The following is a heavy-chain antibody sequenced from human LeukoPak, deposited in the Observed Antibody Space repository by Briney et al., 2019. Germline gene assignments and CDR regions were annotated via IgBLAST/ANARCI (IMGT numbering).Heavy chain of an antibody. CDR2: ISASGNYI. D-gene: IGHD1-20*01. J-gene: IGHJ3*02. CDR1: GFTFGDYA. Sequence: GGSLRLSCTASGFTFGDYAMSWVRQAPGEGLEWVSSISASGNYIYYADSVKGRFTISRDNAKNSLYLQMNSLRAEDTALYYCAKEMRSVGYNSNDDAFDIWGQGTMVTVSS. V-gene: IGHV3-21*01. CDR3: AKEMRSVGYNSNDDAFDI.